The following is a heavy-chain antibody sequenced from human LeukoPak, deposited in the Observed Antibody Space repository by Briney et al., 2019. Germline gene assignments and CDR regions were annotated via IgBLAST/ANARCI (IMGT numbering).Heavy chain of an antibody. CDR3: ARDGRVWELLDYFDY. D-gene: IGHD1-26*01. CDR2: ISYDGSNK. V-gene: IGHV3-30*04. CDR1: GFTFSSYA. Sequence: GGSLRLSCAASGFTFSSYAMHWVRQAPGKGLEWVAVISYDGSNKYYAGSVKGRFTISRDNSKNTLYLQMNSLRAEDTAVYYCARDGRVWELLDYFDYWGQGTLVTVSS. J-gene: IGHJ4*02.